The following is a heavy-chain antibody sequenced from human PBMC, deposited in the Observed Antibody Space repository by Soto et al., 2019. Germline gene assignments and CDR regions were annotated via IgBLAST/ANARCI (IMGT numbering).Heavy chain of an antibody. V-gene: IGHV1-69*05. CDR1: GGTFSISV. CDR3: ARVPRVATIYYFDY. Sequence: ASVKVSCKTSGGTFSISVISWVRQAPGQGLEWMGGIIPISGSPNYAQKFQGRVTITRDTSASTAYMELSSLRSEDTAVYYCARVPRVATIYYFDYWGQGTLVTVSS. CDR2: IIPISGSP. J-gene: IGHJ4*02. D-gene: IGHD5-12*01.